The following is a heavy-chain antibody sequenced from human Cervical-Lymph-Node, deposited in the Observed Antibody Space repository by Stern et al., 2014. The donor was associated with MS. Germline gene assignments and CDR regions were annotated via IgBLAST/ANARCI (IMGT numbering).Heavy chain of an antibody. Sequence: VHLVESGADVKKPGSSVKVSCKASGGTFSSSYAVSWVRQAPGQGLEWMGRIIPIVGLPNYAQKFQTRLTITADKSTSTVYMDLTSLTPEDPAVYYCARGIVSNRPAATLHNLFDPWGQGTLVTVSS. CDR1: GGTFSSSYA. V-gene: IGHV1-69*09. CDR3: ARGIVSNRPAATLHNLFDP. CDR2: IIPIVGLP. J-gene: IGHJ5*02. D-gene: IGHD2-15*01.